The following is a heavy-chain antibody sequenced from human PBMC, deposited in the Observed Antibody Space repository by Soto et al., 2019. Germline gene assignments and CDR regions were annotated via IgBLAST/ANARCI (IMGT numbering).Heavy chain of an antibody. D-gene: IGHD3-10*01. V-gene: IGHV3-30*18. CDR1: RFTFSSYG. Sequence: GGSLRLSCAASRFTFSSYGMHWVRQAPGKGLEWVAIVSNDGSNKYYAGSVKGRFTISRDNSKNTLFLQMNRLTAEDTAVYYCAKVFYDSGTTFFGVDVWGQGTTVTVSS. CDR3: AKVFYDSGTTFFGVDV. J-gene: IGHJ6*02. CDR2: VSNDGSNK.